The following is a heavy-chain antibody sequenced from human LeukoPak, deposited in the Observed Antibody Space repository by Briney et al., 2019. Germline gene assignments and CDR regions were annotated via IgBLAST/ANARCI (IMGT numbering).Heavy chain of an antibody. CDR3: ASLYYDFWSGYSAYYMDV. D-gene: IGHD3-3*01. Sequence: SETLSLTCTVSGGSISSHYWSWIRQPLGKGLEWIGYIYYSGSTNYNPSLKSRVTISVDTSKNQFSLRLSSVTAADTAVYYCASLYYDFWSGYSAYYMDVWGKGTTVTVSS. V-gene: IGHV4-59*11. CDR2: IYYSGST. J-gene: IGHJ6*03. CDR1: GGSISSHY.